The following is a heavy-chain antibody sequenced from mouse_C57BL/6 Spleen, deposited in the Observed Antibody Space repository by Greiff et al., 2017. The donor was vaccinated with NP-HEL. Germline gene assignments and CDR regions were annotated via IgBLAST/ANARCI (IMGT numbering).Heavy chain of an antibody. Sequence: QVQLQQSGAELVRPGASVTLSCKASGYTFTDYEMHWVKQTPVHGLEWIGAIDPETGGTAYNQKFKGKAILTADKSSSTAYMELRSLTSEDSAVYYCPIYYYGSSYWYFDYWGQGTTLTVSS. D-gene: IGHD1-1*01. CDR1: GYTFTDYE. CDR2: IDPETGGT. J-gene: IGHJ2*01. V-gene: IGHV1-15*01. CDR3: PIYYYGSSYWYFDY.